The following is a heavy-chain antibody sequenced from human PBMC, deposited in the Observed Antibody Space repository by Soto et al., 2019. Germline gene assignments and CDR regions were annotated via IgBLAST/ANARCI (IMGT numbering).Heavy chain of an antibody. D-gene: IGHD2-2*01. V-gene: IGHV4-34*01. J-gene: IGHJ5*02. CDR1: GGSFSGYY. CDR2: INHSGST. CDR3: ARLRYCSSTRCYGVSAGFDP. Sequence: QVQLQQWGAGLLKPSETLSLTCAVFGGSFSGYYWSWIRQPPGKGLEWIGEINHSGSTNYNPSLKSRVTITVATSKNEFSLKLSSVSAADTAVYYYARLRYCSSTRCYGVSAGFDPWGQGTLVTVSS.